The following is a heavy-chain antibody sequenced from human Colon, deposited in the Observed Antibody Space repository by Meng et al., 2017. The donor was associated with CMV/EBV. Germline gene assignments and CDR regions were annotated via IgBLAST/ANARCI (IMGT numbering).Heavy chain of an antibody. J-gene: IGHJ4*02. D-gene: IGHD2-2*01. CDR2: IYIGATTT. CDR1: GFPVSANY. CDR3: VSELVVPTIIGLFDY. V-gene: IGHV3-NL1*01. Sequence: GESLKISCAVSGFPVSANYMAWIRQAPGKGLEWVSIIYIGATTTLYADSVKGRFTISRDNSKDTLYLQMSSLRAEDTAVYYCVSELVVPTIIGLFDYWGQGTLVTVSS.